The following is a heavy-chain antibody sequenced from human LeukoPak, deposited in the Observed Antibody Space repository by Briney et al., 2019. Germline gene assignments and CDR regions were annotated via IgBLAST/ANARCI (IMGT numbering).Heavy chain of an antibody. V-gene: IGHV1-2*02. D-gene: IGHD5-18*01. Sequence: GASVKVSCKASGYTFTGYYMHWVRQAPGQGLEWMGWINPNSGGTDYAQKFQGRVTVTRDTSISTAYMELSRLRSDDTAVYYCARGTGEGYTYGRYYFDYWGQGTLVTVSS. J-gene: IGHJ4*02. CDR3: ARGTGEGYTYGRYYFDY. CDR1: GYTFTGYY. CDR2: INPNSGGT.